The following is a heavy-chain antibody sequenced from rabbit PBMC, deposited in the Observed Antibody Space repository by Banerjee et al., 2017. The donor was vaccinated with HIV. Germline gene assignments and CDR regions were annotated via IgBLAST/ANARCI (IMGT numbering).Heavy chain of an antibody. CDR2: IVIGGSGNS. J-gene: IGHJ4*01. CDR3: ARDLTGVIGWNFNL. CDR1: GFSFSSSYD. D-gene: IGHD1-1*01. V-gene: IGHV1S40*01. Sequence: QSLEESGGDLVKPGASLTLTCTASGFSFSSSYDMCWVRQAPGKGLEWNACIVIGGSGNSYYASWAKGRFTISRTSSTTVTLQMTSLTAADTATYFCARDLTGVIGWNFNLWGQGTLVTVS.